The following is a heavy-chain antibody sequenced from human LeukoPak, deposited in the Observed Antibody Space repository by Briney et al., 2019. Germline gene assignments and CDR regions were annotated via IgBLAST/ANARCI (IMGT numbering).Heavy chain of an antibody. J-gene: IGHJ4*02. D-gene: IGHD6-19*01. CDR1: GFTFSKYW. CDR3: ATKQWLAPPPDS. CDR2: INTDGTVT. V-gene: IGHV3-74*01. Sequence: GGSLRLSCAASGFTFSKYWMLWVRHAPGKGRESVSRINTDGTVTTYADSVKGRFTISRDNAHNTMFLQMNSVRDEDTAVYYCATKQWLAPPPDSWGQGTPVTVSS.